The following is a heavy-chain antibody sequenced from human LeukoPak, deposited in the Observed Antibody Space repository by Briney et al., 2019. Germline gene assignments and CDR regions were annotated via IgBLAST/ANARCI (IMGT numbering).Heavy chain of an antibody. J-gene: IGHJ4*02. CDR1: GFTFSSHA. CDR3: AKGMGTAMVWGVPKN. V-gene: IGHV3-23*01. Sequence: GGSLRLSCAASGFTFSSHAMSWVRQAPGKGLEWVSAITSGSGSNVYYADSLKGRFTISRDNSKNTLYLQMNSLRAEDTAVYYCAKGMGTAMVWGVPKNWGQGTLVTVSS. CDR2: ITSGSGSNV. D-gene: IGHD5-18*01.